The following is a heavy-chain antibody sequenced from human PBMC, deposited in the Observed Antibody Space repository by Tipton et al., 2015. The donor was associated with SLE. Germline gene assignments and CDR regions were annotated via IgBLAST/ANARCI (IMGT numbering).Heavy chain of an antibody. CDR1: GGPISSYY. V-gene: IGHV4-59*12. CDR2: ISYSGST. J-gene: IGHJ6*03. D-gene: IGHD1-1*01. CDR3: ARVPGLERSYYYNYYMDV. Sequence: LRLSCTVSGGPISSYYWSWIRQPPGKGLEWIGYISYSGSTNYNPSLKSRVTISVDTSKNQFSLRLSSVTAADTAVYYCARVPGLERSYYYNYYMDVWGKGTTVTVSS.